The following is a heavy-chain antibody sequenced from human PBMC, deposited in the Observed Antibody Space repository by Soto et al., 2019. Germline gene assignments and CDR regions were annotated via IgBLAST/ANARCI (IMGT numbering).Heavy chain of an antibody. CDR3: ARGVGAIVVDESYFDY. V-gene: IGHV4-4*07. J-gene: IGHJ4*02. CDR2: IYTSGST. D-gene: IGHD3-22*01. Sequence: SDTLSLTCVVSGASISSYYWSWIRPPSGKGLEWIGRIYTSGSTNYNPSLKSRVTMSVDTSKNQFSLKLSSVTAADTAVYYCARGVGAIVVDESYFDYWGQGNLVTVSS. CDR1: GASISSYY.